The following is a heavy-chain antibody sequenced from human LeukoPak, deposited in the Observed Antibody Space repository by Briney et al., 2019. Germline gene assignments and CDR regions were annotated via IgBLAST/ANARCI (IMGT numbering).Heavy chain of an antibody. V-gene: IGHV3-21*01. CDR2: ISSGSNYI. J-gene: IGHJ4*02. CDR1: GFTLSNYD. Sequence: GGSLRLSCAASGFTLSNYDMIWVRQAPGKGLEWVSSISSGSNYIYHTDSVKGRFTISRDNAKNSLYLQMNSLRAEDTAVYYCARDSSGWRLFDYWGQGTLVTVSS. CDR3: ARDSSGWRLFDY. D-gene: IGHD6-19*01.